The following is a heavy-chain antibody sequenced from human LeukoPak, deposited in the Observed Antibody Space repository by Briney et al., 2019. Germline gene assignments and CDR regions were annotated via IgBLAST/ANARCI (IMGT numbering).Heavy chain of an antibody. CDR3: ARDYPDSSGSSYMDV. Sequence: ASVKVTCKAARYTFTDHYMHWVRQAPGQGLEWMGWINPYSGATLYAQSFQGRVTLTRDTSISTAYMDLSRLRSDDMAVYYCARDYPDSSGSSYMDVWAKGTTVTVSS. J-gene: IGHJ6*03. V-gene: IGHV1-2*02. D-gene: IGHD3-22*01. CDR2: INPYSGAT. CDR1: RYTFTDHY.